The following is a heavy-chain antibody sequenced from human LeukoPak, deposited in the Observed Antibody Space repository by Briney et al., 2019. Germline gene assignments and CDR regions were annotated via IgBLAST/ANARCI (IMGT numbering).Heavy chain of an antibody. CDR1: GFTFSSYG. D-gene: IGHD1-14*01. CDR3: AKDRTKVLHDLIDY. V-gene: IGHV3-30*18. CDR2: ISYDGSNK. Sequence: PGGSLRLSCAASGFTFSSYGMHWVRQAPGKGLEWVAVISYDGSNKYYADSVKGRFTISRDNSKNTLYLQMNSLRAEDTAVYYCAKDRTKVLHDLIDYWGQGTLVTVSS. J-gene: IGHJ4*02.